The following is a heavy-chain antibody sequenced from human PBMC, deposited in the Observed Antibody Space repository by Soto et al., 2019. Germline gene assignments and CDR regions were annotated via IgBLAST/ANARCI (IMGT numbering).Heavy chain of an antibody. Sequence: SETLSLTCTASGGSISSYYWSWIRQPPGKGLEWIGYIYYSGSTNYNPSLKSRVTISVDTSKNQFSLKLSSVTAADTAVYYCARSYDSSGYYYELYFDYWGQGTLVTVSS. J-gene: IGHJ4*02. D-gene: IGHD3-22*01. CDR3: ARSYDSSGYYYELYFDY. V-gene: IGHV4-59*01. CDR2: IYYSGST. CDR1: GGSISSYY.